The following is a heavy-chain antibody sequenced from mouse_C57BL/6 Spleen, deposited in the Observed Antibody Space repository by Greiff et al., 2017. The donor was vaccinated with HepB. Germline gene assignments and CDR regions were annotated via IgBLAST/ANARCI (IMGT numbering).Heavy chain of an antibody. CDR1: GYSITSGYY. V-gene: IGHV3-6*01. Sequence: EVKLQESGPGLVKPSQSLSLTCSVTGYSITSGYYWNWIRQFPGNKLEWMGYISYDGSNNYNPSLKNRISITSDTSKNQFFLKLNSVTTEDTATYYCSIHSYGSSYGYFDVWGTGTTVTVSS. CDR2: ISYDGSN. CDR3: SIHSYGSSYGYFDV. J-gene: IGHJ1*03. D-gene: IGHD1-1*01.